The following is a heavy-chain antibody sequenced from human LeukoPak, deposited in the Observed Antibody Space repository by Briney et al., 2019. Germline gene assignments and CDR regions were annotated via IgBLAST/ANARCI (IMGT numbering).Heavy chain of an antibody. D-gene: IGHD5-18*01. CDR3: AKESPYTSPRNYYFDY. CDR2: LSSSATAT. V-gene: IGHV3-23*01. J-gene: IGHJ4*02. CDR1: GFTFSDYY. Sequence: PGGSLRLSCAASGFTFSDYYMSWIRQAPGKGPEWVSALSSSATATYYADSVKGRFTISRDNSKNTLYLQMNSLRAEDTAIYYCAKESPYTSPRNYYFDYWGQGALVTVSS.